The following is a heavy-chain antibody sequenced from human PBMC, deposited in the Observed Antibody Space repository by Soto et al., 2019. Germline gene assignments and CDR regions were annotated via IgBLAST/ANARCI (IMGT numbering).Heavy chain of an antibody. D-gene: IGHD2-8*01. CDR2: IYYSGST. CDR1: GGSISSYY. Sequence: QVQLQESGPGLVKPSETLSLTCTVSGGSISSYYWSWIRQPPGKGLEWSGYIYYSGSTNYNPPLKCRVTPSVDTSKNQFSLKLSSVTAADTAVYYCARRWGYAIDYWGQGTLVTVSS. CDR3: ARRWGYAIDY. J-gene: IGHJ4*02. V-gene: IGHV4-59*08.